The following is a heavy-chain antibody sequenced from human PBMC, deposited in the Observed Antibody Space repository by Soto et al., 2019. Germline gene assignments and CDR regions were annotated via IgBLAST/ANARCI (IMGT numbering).Heavy chain of an antibody. CDR2: ISGGGDGT. V-gene: IGHV3-23*01. Sequence: EVQLLESGGGLVQPGGSLRLSCADSVFTFSSYAIIWVRHAPGKGLEWVSTISGGGDGTYYADSVKGRFTISRDNSRDTVYLQMSSLRAEDTAVYYCARKGPGSLTTYCSADGCHYTFDIWGQGTMVTVSS. CDR3: ARKGPGSLTTYCSADGCHYTFDI. J-gene: IGHJ3*02. CDR1: VFTFSSYA. D-gene: IGHD2-15*01.